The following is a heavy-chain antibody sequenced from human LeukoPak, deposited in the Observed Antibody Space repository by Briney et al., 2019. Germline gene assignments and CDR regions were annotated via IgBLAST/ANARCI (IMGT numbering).Heavy chain of an antibody. Sequence: SEILSLTCAVYGGSFSGYYWSWIRQPPGKGLEWIGEINHSGSTNYNPSLKSRVTISVDTSKNQFSLKLSSVTAADTAVYYCALRRDYYDSSGYYGWGQGTLVTVSS. CDR2: INHSGST. CDR3: ALRRDYYDSSGYYG. D-gene: IGHD3-22*01. V-gene: IGHV4-34*01. CDR1: GGSFSGYY. J-gene: IGHJ4*02.